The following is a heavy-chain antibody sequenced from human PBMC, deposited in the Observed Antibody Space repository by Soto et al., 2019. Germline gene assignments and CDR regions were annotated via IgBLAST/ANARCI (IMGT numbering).Heavy chain of an antibody. J-gene: IGHJ3*02. Sequence: EVQLVESGGGLVQPGGSLRLSCAASGFNVSNNYMSWVRQDPGKGLEWVSVIYSGGSTYYADYVKGRFTISRHNSKNTLYLQMNSRRTEDTAVYYCARVPYGVNAFDIWGQGTMVTVSS. CDR1: GFNVSNNY. CDR2: IYSGGST. D-gene: IGHD4-17*01. V-gene: IGHV3-53*04. CDR3: ARVPYGVNAFDI.